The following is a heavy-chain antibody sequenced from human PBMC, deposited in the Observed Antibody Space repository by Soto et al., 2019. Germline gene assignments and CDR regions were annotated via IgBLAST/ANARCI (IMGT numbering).Heavy chain of an antibody. CDR3: ARDRTLSYYYYYGMDV. CDR1: GFTFSSYS. V-gene: IGHV3-48*02. J-gene: IGHJ6*02. D-gene: IGHD1-7*01. Sequence: GGSLRLSCAASGFTFSSYSMNWVRQAPGKGLEWVSYISSSSSTIYYADSVKGRFTISRDNAKNSLYLQMNSLRDEDTAVYYCARDRTLSYYYYYGMDVWGQGTTVTVSS. CDR2: ISSSSSTI.